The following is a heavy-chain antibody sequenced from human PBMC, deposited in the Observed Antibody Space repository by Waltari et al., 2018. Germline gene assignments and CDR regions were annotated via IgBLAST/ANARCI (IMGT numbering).Heavy chain of an antibody. CDR3: AREYCGGDCRLFDY. CDR1: RDAITEHY. CDR2: INPNGGAT. Sequence: AEVMKPGASVKVSCKVSRDAITEHYIHWVRQVPGQGLEWMGWINPNGGATNYARNYRGRITVTWDTSATTSYMGLSGLRSDDTAVYYCAREYCGGDCRLFDYWGQGTLVTVSS. V-gene: IGHV1-2*02. J-gene: IGHJ4*01. D-gene: IGHD2-21*02.